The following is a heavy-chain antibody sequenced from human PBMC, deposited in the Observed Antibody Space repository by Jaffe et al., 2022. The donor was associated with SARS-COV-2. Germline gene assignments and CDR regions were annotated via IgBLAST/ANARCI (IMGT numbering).Heavy chain of an antibody. CDR1: GYTFTSYD. D-gene: IGHD6-6*01. Sequence: QVQLVQSGAEVKKPGASVKVSCKASGYTFTSYDINWVRQATGQGLEWMGWMNPHTGSAVYGEKFRGRVTMTRNTSISTAYMELSSLRSDDTAVYYCAREGYSTSRGTRLYWFGPWGQGTLVTVSS. J-gene: IGHJ5*02. CDR2: MNPHTGSA. V-gene: IGHV1-8*01. CDR3: AREGYSTSRGTRLYWFGP.